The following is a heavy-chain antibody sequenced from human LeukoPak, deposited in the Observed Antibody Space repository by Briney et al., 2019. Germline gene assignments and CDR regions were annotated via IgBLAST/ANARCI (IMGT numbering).Heavy chain of an antibody. V-gene: IGHV1-2*02. CDR2: INPNSGGT. CDR3: AKEYPRIAAAGTQKKLLDY. D-gene: IGHD6-25*01. CDR1: GYTFTGYY. Sequence: ASVKVSCKASGYTFTGYYMHWVRQAPGQGLEWMGWINPNSGGTNYAQKFQGRVTMTRDTSISTAYMELSRLISDDTAVYYCAKEYPRIAAAGTQKKLLDYWGQGTLVTVSS. J-gene: IGHJ4*02.